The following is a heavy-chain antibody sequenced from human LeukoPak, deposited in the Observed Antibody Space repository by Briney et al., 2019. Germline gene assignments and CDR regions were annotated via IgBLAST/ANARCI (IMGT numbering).Heavy chain of an antibody. CDR1: GSTSKIYW. J-gene: IGHJ1*01. Sequence: GGSLRLSCAASGSTSKIYWMHWVRQAPGKGLEWVSVIYSGGSTYYADSVKGRFTISRDNSKNTLYLQMNSLRAEDTAVYYCAKDRNVVVSAAIFQHWGQGTLVTVSS. D-gene: IGHD2-2*01. CDR3: AKDRNVVVSAAIFQH. V-gene: IGHV3-53*01. CDR2: IYSGGST.